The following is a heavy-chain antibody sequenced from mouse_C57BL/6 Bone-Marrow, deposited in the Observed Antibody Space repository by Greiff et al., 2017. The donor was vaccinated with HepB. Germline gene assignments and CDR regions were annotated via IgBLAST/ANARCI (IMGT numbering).Heavy chain of an antibody. CDR2: IYPGDGDT. D-gene: IGHD2-12*01. Sequence: QVQLQQSGPELVKPGASVKISCKASGYAFSSPWMNWVKQRPGKGLEWIGRIYPGDGDTNYNGKFKGKATLTADKSSSTAYMQLSSLTSEDSAVYFCLRRKDYWGQGTSVTVSS. J-gene: IGHJ4*01. CDR1: GYAFSSPW. V-gene: IGHV1-82*01. CDR3: LRRKDY.